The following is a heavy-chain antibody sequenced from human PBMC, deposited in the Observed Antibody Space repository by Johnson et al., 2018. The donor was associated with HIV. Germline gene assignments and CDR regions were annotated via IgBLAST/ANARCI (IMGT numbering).Heavy chain of an antibody. CDR3: ARDNDDVFDI. CDR1: GFTFDDYA. CDR2: ISGSGGST. Sequence: VLLVESGGGLIQPGGSLKLSCAASGFTFDDYAMHWVRQTPGKGLAWVSAISGSGGSTYYADSVKGRFTISRDNARRSVYLQMDSLRADDTAVYYCARDNDDVFDIWGQGTMVTVSS. D-gene: IGHD1-1*01. V-gene: IGHV3-23*04. J-gene: IGHJ3*02.